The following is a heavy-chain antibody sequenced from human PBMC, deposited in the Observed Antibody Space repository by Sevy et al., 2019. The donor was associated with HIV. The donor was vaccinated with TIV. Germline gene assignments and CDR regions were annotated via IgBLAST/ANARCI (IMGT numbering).Heavy chain of an antibody. CDR2: IIPIFGTA. J-gene: IGHJ4*02. CDR3: ARDLVGATTRPGEYYFDY. Sequence: ASVKVSCKASGGTFSSYAISWVRQAPGQGLEWMGGIIPIFGTANYAQKFQGRVTITADESTSTAYMELGSLRSEDTAVYYCARDLVGATTRPGEYYFDYWGQGTLATVSS. V-gene: IGHV1-69*13. CDR1: GGTFSSYA. D-gene: IGHD1-26*01.